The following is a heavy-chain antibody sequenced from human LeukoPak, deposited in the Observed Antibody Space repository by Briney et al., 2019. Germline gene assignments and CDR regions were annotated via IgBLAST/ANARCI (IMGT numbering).Heavy chain of an antibody. CDR3: SRENGAFSPFGY. CDR2: MYHSGST. V-gene: IGHV4-59*12. J-gene: IGHJ4*02. Sequence: SETLSLTCTVSGGSISSYFWSWIRQSPGKGLEWIGLMYHSGSTNYNPSLKSRVIMSQDTSTNQFSLQVNSVTAADTAVYYCSRENGAFSPFGYWGQGTLVTVPS. CDR1: GGSISSYF. D-gene: IGHD2-8*01.